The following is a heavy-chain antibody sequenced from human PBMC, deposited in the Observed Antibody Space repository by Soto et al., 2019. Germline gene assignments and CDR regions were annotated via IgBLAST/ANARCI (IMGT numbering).Heavy chain of an antibody. V-gene: IGHV4-59*01. CDR1: GGSISPYY. J-gene: IGHJ4*02. CDR3: ARDIGGYYDSSSYAN. D-gene: IGHD3-22*01. Sequence: QVQLQESGPRLVKPSETLSLTCTVSGGSISPYYWSWIRQPPGRGLEWIGYIYYSGSTNYNPSLKSRVTISVDTSKHQFSLKLSAVTAADTAVYYCARDIGGYYDSSSYANWGQGTLVTVSS. CDR2: IYYSGST.